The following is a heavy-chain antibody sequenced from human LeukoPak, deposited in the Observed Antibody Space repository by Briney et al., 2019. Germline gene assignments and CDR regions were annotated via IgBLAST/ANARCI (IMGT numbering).Heavy chain of an antibody. CDR3: ARDRLYYYDSSGYSDY. Sequence: GGSLRLSCAASGFTFSNYEMHWVRQAPGKGLEWVSYISSSGSTIYYADSAKGRFTISRDNAKSSLYLQMNSLRAEDTAVYYCARDRLYYYDSSGYSDYWGQGTLVTVSS. CDR2: ISSSGSTI. J-gene: IGHJ4*02. CDR1: GFTFSNYE. V-gene: IGHV3-48*03. D-gene: IGHD3-22*01.